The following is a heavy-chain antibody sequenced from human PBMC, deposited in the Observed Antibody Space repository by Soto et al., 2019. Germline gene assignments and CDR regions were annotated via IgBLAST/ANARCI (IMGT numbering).Heavy chain of an antibody. CDR3: AKARYYDSTGYLYYFDY. D-gene: IGHD3-22*01. Sequence: GGSLRLSCAASGFTFSNYAMSWVRQAPGRGLEWVSSITGSGDYTYYADSVKGRFTISRDNSKNTLYLQMNSLRAEDTAVYYCAKARYYDSTGYLYYFDYWGQGTLVTVSS. J-gene: IGHJ4*02. CDR1: GFTFSNYA. CDR2: ITGSGDYT. V-gene: IGHV3-23*01.